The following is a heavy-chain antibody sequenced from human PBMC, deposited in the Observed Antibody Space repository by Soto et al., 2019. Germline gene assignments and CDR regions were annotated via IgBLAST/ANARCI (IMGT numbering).Heavy chain of an antibody. Sequence: PGESLKISCKGSGYSFTSYWISWVRQMPGKGLEWMGRIDPSDSYTNYSPSFQGHVTISADKSISTAFLQLSSLKASDTAMYYCARHGVVVPFNWFDPWGQGTLVTVSS. D-gene: IGHD2-2*01. CDR3: ARHGVVVPFNWFDP. V-gene: IGHV5-10-1*01. CDR2: IDPSDSYT. J-gene: IGHJ5*02. CDR1: GYSFTSYW.